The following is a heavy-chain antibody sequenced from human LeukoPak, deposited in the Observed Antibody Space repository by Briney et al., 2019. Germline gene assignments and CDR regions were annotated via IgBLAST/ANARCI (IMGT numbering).Heavy chain of an antibody. Sequence: QPGRSLRLSCAASGFTFSSYAMHWVRQAPGKGLEWVAVISYDGSNKYYADSVKGRFTISRDNSKNTLYLQMNSLRAEDTAVYYCARAHCSSTSCYTAGYYFDYWGQGTLVTVSS. V-gene: IGHV3-30-3*01. CDR2: ISYDGSNK. CDR1: GFTFSSYA. J-gene: IGHJ4*02. D-gene: IGHD2-2*02. CDR3: ARAHCSSTSCYTAGYYFDY.